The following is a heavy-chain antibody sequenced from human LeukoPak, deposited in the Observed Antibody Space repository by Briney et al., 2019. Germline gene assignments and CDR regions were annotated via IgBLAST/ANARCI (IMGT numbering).Heavy chain of an antibody. CDR2: ISGSGGST. D-gene: IGHD6-13*01. J-gene: IGHJ3*02. CDR3: AKVRQPLNDAFDI. CDR1: GFTFSSYA. V-gene: IGHV3-23*01. Sequence: GGSLRLSCAASGFTFSSYAMSWVREAPGKGLEWVSAISGSGGSTYYADSVKGRFTISRDNSKNTLYLQMNSLRAEDTAVYYCAKVRQPLNDAFDIWGQGTMVTVSS.